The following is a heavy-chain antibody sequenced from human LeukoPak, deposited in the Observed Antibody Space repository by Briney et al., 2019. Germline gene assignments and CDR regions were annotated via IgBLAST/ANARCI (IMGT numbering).Heavy chain of an antibody. Sequence: GGSLRLSCAASGFTFSSYAMHWVRQAPGKGLEWVAVISYDGSNKYYADSVKGRFTISRDNSKNTLYLQMNSLRAKDTAVYYCAREAQYSGSYLDWGQGTLVTVSS. CDR1: GFTFSSYA. CDR3: AREAQYSGSYLD. J-gene: IGHJ4*02. V-gene: IGHV3-30*04. CDR2: ISYDGSNK. D-gene: IGHD1-26*01.